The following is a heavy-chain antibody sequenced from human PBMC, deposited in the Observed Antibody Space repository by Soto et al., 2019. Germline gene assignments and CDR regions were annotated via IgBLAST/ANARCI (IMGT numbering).Heavy chain of an antibody. CDR1: GFTFSSHW. V-gene: IGHV3-74*01. Sequence: LRLSCAASGFTFSSHWMNWVRQAPGKGLVWVSRISGDGRTTSHADSVKGRFTVSRDNAKNTLYLQVNSLRVEDTAVYYCARGVPNCSSSSCYFGFWGQGILVTVSS. CDR3: ARGVPNCSSSSCYFGF. D-gene: IGHD2-2*01. CDR2: ISGDGRTT. J-gene: IGHJ4*02.